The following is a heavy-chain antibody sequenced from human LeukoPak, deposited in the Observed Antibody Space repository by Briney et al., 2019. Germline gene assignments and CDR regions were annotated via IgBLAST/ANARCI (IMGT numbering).Heavy chain of an antibody. Sequence: SETLSLTCTVSGGSISSGGYYWSWIRQHPGKGLEWIGYIYYSGSTYYNPSLKSRVTISVDTSKNQFSLKLSSVTAADTAVYYCARDGGRRSDYWGQGTLVTVSS. CDR3: ARDGGRRSDY. V-gene: IGHV4-31*03. CDR2: IYYSGST. CDR1: GGSISSGGYY. J-gene: IGHJ4*02. D-gene: IGHD1-26*01.